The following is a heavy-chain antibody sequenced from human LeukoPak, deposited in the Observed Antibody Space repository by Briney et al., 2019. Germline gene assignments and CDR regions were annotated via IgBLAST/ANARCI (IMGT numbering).Heavy chain of an antibody. Sequence: ASVKVSCKASGYTFTRYGISWVRQAPGQGLEWMGWISAYNGNTNYAQKLQGRVTMTTDTSTSTAYMELRSLRSDDTAVYYCARDLAATKAFDIWGQGTMDTVSS. CDR3: ARDLAATKAFDI. CDR1: GYTFTRYG. CDR2: ISAYNGNT. D-gene: IGHD2-15*01. J-gene: IGHJ3*02. V-gene: IGHV1-18*01.